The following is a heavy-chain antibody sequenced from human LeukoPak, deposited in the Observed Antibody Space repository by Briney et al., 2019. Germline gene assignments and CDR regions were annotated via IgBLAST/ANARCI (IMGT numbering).Heavy chain of an antibody. D-gene: IGHD5-24*01. Sequence: SQTLSLTCDISGDSVSSNSAAWNWLRQSPSRGLEWLGRTYYRSKWYNDYAVSVKSRITINPDTSKNQFSLQLNSVTPEDTAVYYCARVRVRYGYPTFDYWGQGTLVTVSS. CDR1: GDSVSSNSAA. V-gene: IGHV6-1*01. J-gene: IGHJ4*02. CDR2: TYYRSKWYN. CDR3: ARVRVRYGYPTFDY.